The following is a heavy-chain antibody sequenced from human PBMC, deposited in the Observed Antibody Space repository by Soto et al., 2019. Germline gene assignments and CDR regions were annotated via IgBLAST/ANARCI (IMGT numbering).Heavy chain of an antibody. Sequence: SETLSLTCTVSGGSISSYYWSWIRQPPGKGLEWIGYIYYSGSTNYNPSLKSRVTISVDTSKNQLSLKLSSVTAADTAVYYRARVVGATIFDYWGQGTLVTVS. CDR2: IYYSGST. V-gene: IGHV4-59*01. J-gene: IGHJ4*02. CDR3: ARVVGATIFDY. D-gene: IGHD1-26*01. CDR1: GGSISSYY.